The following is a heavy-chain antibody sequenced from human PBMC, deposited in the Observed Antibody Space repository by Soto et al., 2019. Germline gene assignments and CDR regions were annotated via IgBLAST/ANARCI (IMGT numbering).Heavy chain of an antibody. J-gene: IGHJ4*02. CDR3: ARGDYLDYGHHIFFAY. D-gene: IGHD4-17*01. CDR2: ISSSSSTI. V-gene: IGHV3-48*01. CDR1: GFTFSSYS. Sequence: QPGGSLRLSCAASGFTFSSYSMNWVRQAPGKGLEWVSYISSSSSTIYYADSVKGRFTISRDNAKNSLYLQMNSLRAEDTAVYYCARGDYLDYGHHIFFAYWGQGTLVTVSS.